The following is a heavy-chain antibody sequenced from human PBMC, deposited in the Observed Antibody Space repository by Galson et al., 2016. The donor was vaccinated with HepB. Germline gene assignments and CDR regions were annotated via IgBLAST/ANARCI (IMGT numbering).Heavy chain of an antibody. V-gene: IGHV1-46*01. D-gene: IGHD5/OR15-5a*01. CDR3: AADRRMSAEAWDYYSLDV. CDR1: GVSFTPYY. J-gene: IGHJ6*02. Sequence: SVKVSCKASGVSFTPYYIHWVRQAPGQGLEWMGMIDPPSGRPTYAQNFQARITMTRGASPSTVYLELSSLTSEDTAVYYCAADRRMSAEAWDYYSLDVWGPGTTVTVSS. CDR2: IDPPSGRP.